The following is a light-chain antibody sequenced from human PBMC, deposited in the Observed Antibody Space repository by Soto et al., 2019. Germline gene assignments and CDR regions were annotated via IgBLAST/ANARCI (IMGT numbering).Light chain of an antibody. CDR1: QTVSSR. CDR3: QQYHNTPIT. CDR2: DTS. Sequence: EIVLTQSPATLSSSPGERATLSCRASQTVSSRLAWYQHKPGQAPRLLIYDTSNRATGIPARFSGSGSGTDFTLTINRLEPEDFAVYYCQQYHNTPITFGQGTRLEIK. V-gene: IGKV3-11*01. J-gene: IGKJ5*01.